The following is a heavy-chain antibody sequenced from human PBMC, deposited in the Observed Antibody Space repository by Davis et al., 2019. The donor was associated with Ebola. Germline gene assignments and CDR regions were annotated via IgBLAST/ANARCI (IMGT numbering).Heavy chain of an antibody. J-gene: IGHJ6*02. CDR1: GFTFSSYA. Sequence: GGSLRLSCSASGFTFSSYAMHWVRPAPGKGLEYVSAISSNGGSTYYADSVKGRFTISRDNSKNTLYLQMNSLRADDTALYYCAKGGARYFYHYYGMDVWGQGTTVTVSS. D-gene: IGHD2/OR15-2a*01. V-gene: IGHV3-64*04. CDR3: AKGGARYFYHYYGMDV. CDR2: ISSNGGST.